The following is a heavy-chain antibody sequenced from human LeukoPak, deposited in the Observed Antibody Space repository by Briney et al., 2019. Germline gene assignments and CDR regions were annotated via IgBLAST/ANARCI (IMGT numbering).Heavy chain of an antibody. CDR3: ARVLWFGGPSEDDY. Sequence: SETLSLTCTVSGGSISSYYWSWIRQPPGKGLEWIGYIYYSGSTNYNPSLKSRVTISVDTSKNQFSLKLSSVTAADTAVYYCARVLWFGGPSEDDYWGQGTLVTASS. V-gene: IGHV4-59*01. J-gene: IGHJ4*02. CDR1: GGSISSYY. CDR2: IYYSGST. D-gene: IGHD3-10*01.